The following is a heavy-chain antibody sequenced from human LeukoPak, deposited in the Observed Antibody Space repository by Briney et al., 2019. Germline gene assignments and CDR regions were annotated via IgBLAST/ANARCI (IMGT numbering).Heavy chain of an antibody. J-gene: IGHJ4*02. CDR1: GGSISSSSYY. V-gene: IGHV4-39*01. CDR3: ARHAGHYDILTGSGPLYYFDY. Sequence: SETLSLTCTVSGGSISSSSYYWGWIRQPPGKGLEWIGSIYYSGSTYYNPSLKSRVTISVDTSKNQFSLKLSSVTAADTAVYHCARHAGHYDILTGSGPLYYFDYWGQGTLVTVSS. CDR2: IYYSGST. D-gene: IGHD3-9*01.